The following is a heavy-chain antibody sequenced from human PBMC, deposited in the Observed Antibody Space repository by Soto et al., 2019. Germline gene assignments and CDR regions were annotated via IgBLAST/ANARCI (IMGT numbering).Heavy chain of an antibody. CDR2: ISGSGGST. Sequence: EVQLLESGGGLVQPGGSLRLSCAASGFTFSSYAMSWVRQAPGKGLEWVSAISGSGGSTYYADSVKGRFTISRDNSKNALYLQMMSPSAEDTAGYNWAKEDGFSSCWFEFDYLGQGTLVTVCS. J-gene: IGHJ4*02. V-gene: IGHV3-23*01. CDR3: AKEDGFSSCWFEFDY. D-gene: IGHD6-13*01. CDR1: GFTFSSYA.